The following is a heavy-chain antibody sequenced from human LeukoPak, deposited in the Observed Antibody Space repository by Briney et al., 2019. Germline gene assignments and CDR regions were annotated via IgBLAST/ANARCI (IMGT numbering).Heavy chain of an antibody. D-gene: IGHD3-3*01. V-gene: IGHV1-58*02. CDR1: GFTFTSSA. CDR2: IVVGSGNT. CDR3: AAEAGGYYDFWSGYLGPYYYYGMDV. J-gene: IGHJ6*02. Sequence: ASVNVSCKASGFTFTSSAMQWVRQARGQRLEWIGWIVVGSGNTNYAQKFQERVTITRDMSTSTAYMELSSLRSEDTAVYYCAAEAGGYYDFWSGYLGPYYYYGMDVWGQGTTVTVSS.